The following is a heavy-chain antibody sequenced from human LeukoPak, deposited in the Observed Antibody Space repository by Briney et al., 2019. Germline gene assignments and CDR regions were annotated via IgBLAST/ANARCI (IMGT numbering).Heavy chain of an antibody. Sequence: PSETLSLTCTVSGGSISSSSYYWGWIRQPPGQGLEWIASLYYTGSTYYNPSLKSRVTISVDTSKNQFSLRLNSVTAADTAVYFCVRSIVPEYFQHWGQGTLVAVSS. CDR1: GGSISSSSYY. CDR3: VRSIVPEYFQH. CDR2: LYYTGST. V-gene: IGHV4-39*07. J-gene: IGHJ1*01. D-gene: IGHD3-3*02.